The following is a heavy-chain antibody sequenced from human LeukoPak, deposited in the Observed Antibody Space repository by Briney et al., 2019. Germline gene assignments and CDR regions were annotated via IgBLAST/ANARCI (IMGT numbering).Heavy chain of an antibody. V-gene: IGHV1-69*02. CDR2: IIPILGIA. CDR3: ARGLVVVPEYFDY. CDR1: GGTFSSYT. Sequence: SVKVSCKASGGTFSSYTISWVRQAPGQGLEWMGRIIPILGIANYAQKFQGRVTITADKSTSTAYMELSSLRSEDTAAYYCARGLVVVPEYFDYWGQGTLVTVSS. D-gene: IGHD3-22*01. J-gene: IGHJ4*02.